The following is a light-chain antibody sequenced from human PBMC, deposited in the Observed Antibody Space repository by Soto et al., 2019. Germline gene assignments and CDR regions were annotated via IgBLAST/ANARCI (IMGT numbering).Light chain of an antibody. CDR3: QQRSNWPPIT. CDR1: QSVSSN. V-gene: IGKV3-11*01. J-gene: IGKJ5*01. Sequence: EIVMTQSPATLSVYPGERATLSCRASQSVSSNLAWYQQKPGQAPRLLIYGASTRATGIPARFSGSGSGTDFTLTISSLEPEDFAVYYCQQRSNWPPITFGQGTRLEI. CDR2: GAS.